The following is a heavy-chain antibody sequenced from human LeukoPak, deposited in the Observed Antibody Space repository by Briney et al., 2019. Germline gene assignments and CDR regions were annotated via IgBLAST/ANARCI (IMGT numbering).Heavy chain of an antibody. V-gene: IGHV1-69*01. CDR2: IIPIFGTA. J-gene: IGHJ3*02. Sequence: GPSVSVSCTASGGTFSSYAISWGPQAPGQGLERRGGIIPIFGTANYAQKFQGRVTITADESTSTAYMELSSLRSEDTAVYYCARAYNTMIVVVWGAFDIWGQGTMVTVSS. CDR1: GGTFSSYA. CDR3: ARAYNTMIVVVWGAFDI. D-gene: IGHD3-22*01.